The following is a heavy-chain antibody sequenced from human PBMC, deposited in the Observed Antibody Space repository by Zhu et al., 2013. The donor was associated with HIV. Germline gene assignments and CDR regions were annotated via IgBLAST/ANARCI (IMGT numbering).Heavy chain of an antibody. D-gene: IGHD6-13*01. CDR1: GYTFTSYG. V-gene: IGHV1-18*01. Sequence: QVQLVQSGAEVKKPGASVKVSCKASGYTFTSYGISWVRQAPGQGLEWMGWISAYNGNTNYAQKLQGRVTMTTDTSTSTAYMELRSLRSDDTAVYYCARVSGSQQLVLDYYYYGMDVWGQGTTVTVSS. CDR3: ARVSGSQQLVLDYYYYGMDV. J-gene: IGHJ6*02. CDR2: ISAYNGNT.